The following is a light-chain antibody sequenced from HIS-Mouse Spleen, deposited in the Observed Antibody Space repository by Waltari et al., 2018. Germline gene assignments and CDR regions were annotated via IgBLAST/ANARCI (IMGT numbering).Light chain of an antibody. CDR3: YSTDSSGNHRV. CDR2: EDS. J-gene: IGLJ2*01. Sequence: SYELTQPPSVSVSPGQTARITCSGDALPKKYSYWYQPKSGQAPWLVIYEDSKRPPGIPERLPGSSSGTMDSLTISGAQVADEADYYCYSTDSSGNHRVFGGGTKLTVL. V-gene: IGLV3-10*01. CDR1: ALPKKY.